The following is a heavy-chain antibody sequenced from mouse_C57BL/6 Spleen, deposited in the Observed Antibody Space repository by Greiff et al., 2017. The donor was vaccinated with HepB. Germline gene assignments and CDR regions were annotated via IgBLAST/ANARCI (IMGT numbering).Heavy chain of an antibody. CDR1: GFNFKNTY. Sequence: VQLQQSVAELVRPGASVKLSCTASGFNFKNTYMHWVKQRPEQGLEWIGRIDPANGNTKYAPKFQGKATITADTSSNTAYLQLSSLTSEDTAIYYCANWGLDYWGQGTTLTVSS. CDR2: IDPANGNT. J-gene: IGHJ2*01. D-gene: IGHD4-1*01. CDR3: ANWGLDY. V-gene: IGHV14-3*01.